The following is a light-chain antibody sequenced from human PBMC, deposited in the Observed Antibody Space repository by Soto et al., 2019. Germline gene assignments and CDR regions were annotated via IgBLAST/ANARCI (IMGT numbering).Light chain of an antibody. Sequence: EIVFTHSPGTLSLSPGERATLSCRPSQSVSSSYLAGYQQKPGQAPRLLIYGASSRATGIPDRFSGSGSGTDFTLTISRLEPEDFAVYYCQQYGSSPMYTFGRGTKLEIK. CDR1: QSVSSSY. CDR2: GAS. J-gene: IGKJ2*01. CDR3: QQYGSSPMYT. V-gene: IGKV3-20*01.